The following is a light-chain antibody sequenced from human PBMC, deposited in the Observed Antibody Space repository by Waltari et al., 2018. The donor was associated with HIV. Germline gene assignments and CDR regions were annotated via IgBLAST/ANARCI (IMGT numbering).Light chain of an antibody. J-gene: IGKJ2*01. V-gene: IGKV1-39*01. CDR2: DTS. CDR1: QRISKF. Sequence: DIQMTQFPSSLSASVGDTITITCRASQRISKFLIWYQQIQGKAPKLLFYDTSTLQGDVPSRFSGSGSVTDFTLTVSSLQSEDFATYYCQQSYSAPYTFGQGTKLEIK. CDR3: QQSYSAPYT.